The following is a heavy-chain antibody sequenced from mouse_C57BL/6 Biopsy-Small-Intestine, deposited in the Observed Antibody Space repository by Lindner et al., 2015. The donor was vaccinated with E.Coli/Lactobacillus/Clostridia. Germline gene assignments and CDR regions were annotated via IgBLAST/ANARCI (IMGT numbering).Heavy chain of an antibody. CDR2: IYPRSGNT. D-gene: IGHD1-1*01. V-gene: IGHV1-81*01. CDR3: ARETTVVATKVMDY. J-gene: IGHJ4*01. Sequence: VQLQESGAELARPGASVKLSCKASGYTFTSYGISWVKQRTGQGLEWIGEIYPRSGNTYYNEKFKGKATLTADKSSSTAYMELRSLTSEDSAVYFCARETTVVATKVMDYWGQGTSVTVSS. CDR1: GYTFTSYG.